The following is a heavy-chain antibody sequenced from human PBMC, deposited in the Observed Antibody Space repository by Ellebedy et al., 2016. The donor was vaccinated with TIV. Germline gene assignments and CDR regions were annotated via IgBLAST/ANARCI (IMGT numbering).Heavy chain of an antibody. Sequence: PGGSLRLSCAASGFTFRGYWMNWVRQAPGKGLEWVATVNQDESEKYVADSVKGRFAISRDNAKNSLYLQMGGLRAEDTGLYYCARGRTANWYFDLWGRGTLVTVSS. D-gene: IGHD1-1*01. CDR1: GFTFRGYW. CDR2: VNQDESEK. J-gene: IGHJ2*01. CDR3: ARGRTANWYFDL. V-gene: IGHV3-7*03.